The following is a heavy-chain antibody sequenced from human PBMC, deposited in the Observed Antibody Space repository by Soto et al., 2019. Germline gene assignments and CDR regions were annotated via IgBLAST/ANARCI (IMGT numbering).Heavy chain of an antibody. CDR2: IYYSGNT. V-gene: IGHV4-59*01. J-gene: IGHJ4*02. D-gene: IGHD3-10*01. CDR1: VGSISSYY. Sequence: SETLSLTCTVSVGSISSYYWSFIRQPPGKGLEWIGYIYYSGNTNYNPSLKSRVTISVYTSKNQFSLKLSSVTAADTAVYYCARDSPWLYFYYWGQGTLVTVSS. CDR3: ARDSPWLYFYY.